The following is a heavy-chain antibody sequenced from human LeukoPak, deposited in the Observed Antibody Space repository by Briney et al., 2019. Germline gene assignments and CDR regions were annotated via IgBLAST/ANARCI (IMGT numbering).Heavy chain of an antibody. CDR3: ARGGIVHGAYICHGLNYLDY. Sequence: ASVKVSCKASGYIFTDYYMNWVRQAPGQGLEWMGWINPNSGDRNYAQKFQGSVTMTRDTSISTAYMEVSGLRSDDTAVYYCARGGIVHGAYICHGLNYLDYWGQGTLVTVS. J-gene: IGHJ4*02. CDR2: INPNSGDR. CDR1: GYIFTDYY. V-gene: IGHV1-2*02. D-gene: IGHD4-17*01.